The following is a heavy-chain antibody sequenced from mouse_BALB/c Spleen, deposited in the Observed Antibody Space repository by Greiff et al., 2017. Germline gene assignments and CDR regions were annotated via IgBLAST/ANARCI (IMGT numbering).Heavy chain of an antibody. CDR1: GYSITSDYA. V-gene: IGHV3-2*02. Sequence: EVQLQESGPGLVKPSQSLSLTCTVTGYSITSDYAWNWIRQFPGNKLEWMGYISYSGSTSYNPSLKSRISITRDTSKNQFFLQLNSVTTEDTATYYCAFLVRGWFAYWGQGTLVTVSA. J-gene: IGHJ3*01. D-gene: IGHD2-10*02. CDR3: AFLVRGWFAY. CDR2: ISYSGST.